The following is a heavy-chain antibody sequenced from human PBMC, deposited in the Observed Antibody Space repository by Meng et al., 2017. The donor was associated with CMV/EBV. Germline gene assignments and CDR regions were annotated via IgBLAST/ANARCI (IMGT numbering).Heavy chain of an antibody. D-gene: IGHD3-3*01. CDR3: ARVALRHDFWSGYYSSYYFDY. CDR1: TGYY. V-gene: IGHV1-2*02. J-gene: IGHJ4*02. Sequence: TGYYVHWVRRAPGQGLEWMGWINPNSGGTSYAQKFQGRVTMTRDTSISAAYMELSRLRSDDTAVYYCARVALRHDFWSGYYSSYYFDYWGQGTLVTVSS. CDR2: INPNSGGT.